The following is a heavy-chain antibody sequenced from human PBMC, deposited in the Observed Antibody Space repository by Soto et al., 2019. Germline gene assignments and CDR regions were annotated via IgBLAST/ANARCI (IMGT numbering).Heavy chain of an antibody. V-gene: IGHV4-31*03. J-gene: IGHJ5*02. CDR1: GGSISSGGYY. CDR3: AREETTVTPGWFDP. CDR2: IYYSGST. Sequence: QVQLQESGPGLVKPSQTLSLTCTVSGGSISSGGYYWSWIRQHPGKGLEWIGYIYYSGSTYYNPSLQSRVTTSVDTLKNQFSLKLSSVTAADTAVYYCAREETTVTPGWFDPWGQGTLVTVSS. D-gene: IGHD4-4*01.